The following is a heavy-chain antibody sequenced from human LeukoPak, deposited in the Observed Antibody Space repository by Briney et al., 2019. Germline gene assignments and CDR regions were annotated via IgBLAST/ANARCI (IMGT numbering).Heavy chain of an antibody. Sequence: GGSLRLSCAASGFTFTNAWMSWVRQAPGKGLEWVGRIKNKGEGETTDYAAPVKGGFTISRDDSENTLFLQMHSLETEDTALYYCVWNSEHYFDFWGQGSPVTVSS. V-gene: IGHV3-15*01. CDR3: VWNSEHYFDF. D-gene: IGHD1-7*01. J-gene: IGHJ4*02. CDR2: IKNKGEGETT. CDR1: GFTFTNAW.